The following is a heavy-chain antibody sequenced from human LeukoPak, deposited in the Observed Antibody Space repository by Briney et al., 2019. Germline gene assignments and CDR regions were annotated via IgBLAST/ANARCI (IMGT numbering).Heavy chain of an antibody. D-gene: IGHD1-14*01. Sequence: SETLSLTCTVSGGSVSSGSYYWSWIRQPPGKGLGWIGYIDYSGSTNYNPSLKSRVTISVDTSKNQFSLKLSSVTAADTAVYYCARYSNRWGSGYCFDYWGQGTLVTVSS. CDR2: IDYSGST. CDR1: GGSVSSGSYY. CDR3: ARYSNRWGSGYCFDY. J-gene: IGHJ4*02. V-gene: IGHV4-61*01.